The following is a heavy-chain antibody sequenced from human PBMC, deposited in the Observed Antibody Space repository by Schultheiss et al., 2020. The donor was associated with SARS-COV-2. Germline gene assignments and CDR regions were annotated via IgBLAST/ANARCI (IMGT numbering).Heavy chain of an antibody. D-gene: IGHD7-27*01. V-gene: IGHV4-59*08. J-gene: IGHJ4*02. CDR3: ASLANWAEYYFDY. Sequence: GSLRLSCTVSGGSISSYYWSWIRQPPGKGLEWIGEIYHSGSTNYNPSLKSRVTISVDTSKNQFSLKLSSVTAADTAVYYCASLANWAEYYFDYWGQGTLVTVSS. CDR1: GGSISSYY. CDR2: IYHSGST.